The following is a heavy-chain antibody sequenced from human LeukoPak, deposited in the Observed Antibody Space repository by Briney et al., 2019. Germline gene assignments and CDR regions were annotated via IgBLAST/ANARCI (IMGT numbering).Heavy chain of an antibody. CDR3: ARSSRLQSPSGTDY. V-gene: IGHV1-2*02. CDR1: GYTFSDYY. J-gene: IGHJ4*02. Sequence: ASVRVSCKTSGYTFSDYYMHWVRQAPGQGLEWMGWTNARNGGTNYAQNLKGRVTMTRDTSINTAYMELSSLTSDDTALYYCARSSRLQSPSGTDYWGQGTLVTVSS. D-gene: IGHD3-10*01. CDR2: TNARNGGT.